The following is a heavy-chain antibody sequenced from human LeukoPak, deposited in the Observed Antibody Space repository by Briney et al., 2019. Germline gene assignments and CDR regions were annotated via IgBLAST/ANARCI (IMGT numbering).Heavy chain of an antibody. V-gene: IGHV4-39*01. J-gene: IGHJ4*02. Sequence: PSETLSLTCTVPGGSISSSSYYWGWIRQPPGKGLEWIGSIYYSGSTYYNPSLKSRVTISVDTSKNQFSLKLSSVTAADTAVYYCARSMDFWSGPLWSYWGQGTLVTVSS. CDR2: IYYSGST. CDR3: ARSMDFWSGPLWSY. CDR1: GGSISSSSYY. D-gene: IGHD3-3*01.